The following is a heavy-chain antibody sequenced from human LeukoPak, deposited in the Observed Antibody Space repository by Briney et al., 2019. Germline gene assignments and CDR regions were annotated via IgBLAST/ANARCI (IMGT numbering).Heavy chain of an antibody. CDR3: ARDPRVGGFDY. CDR2: ISYDGSNK. CDR1: GFTFSSYA. V-gene: IGHV3-30-3*01. Sequence: GGSLRLSCAASGFTFSSYAMRWVRQAPGKGLEWVAVISYDGSNKYYADSVKGRFTISRDNSKNTLYLQMNSLRAEDTAVYYCARDPRVGGFDYWGQGTLVTVSS. J-gene: IGHJ4*02. D-gene: IGHD3-10*01.